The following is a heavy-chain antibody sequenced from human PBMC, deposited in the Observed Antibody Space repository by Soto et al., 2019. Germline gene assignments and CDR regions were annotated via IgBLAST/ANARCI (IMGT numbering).Heavy chain of an antibody. V-gene: IGHV3-23*01. CDR2: ISASGGST. Sequence: GGSLRLSCVASGFTFSNFAMSWVRQTPGKRLEWVSGISASGGSTYYADSMKGRFTISRDNSENTLYLHMSSLRAEDTALYYCAKGEYCSGTNCYDWFDAWGQGTLVTVSS. CDR3: AKGEYCSGTNCYDWFDA. D-gene: IGHD2-2*01. J-gene: IGHJ5*02. CDR1: GFTFSNFA.